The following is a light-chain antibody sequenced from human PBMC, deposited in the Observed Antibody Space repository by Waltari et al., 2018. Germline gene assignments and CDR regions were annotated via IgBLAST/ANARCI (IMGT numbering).Light chain of an antibody. CDR2: KVS. V-gene: IGKV2-30*02. Sequence: DAVMTNILLPLPGPLGTPAPISCRASQSLVHSDGNTYLNWFHQRPGQSPRRLIYKVSNRDSGVPDRFSGSGSGTDFTLKISRVEAEDVGVYYCMQGTHWPWTFGQGTKVEIK. J-gene: IGKJ1*01. CDR3: MQGTHWPWT. CDR1: QSLVHSDGNTY.